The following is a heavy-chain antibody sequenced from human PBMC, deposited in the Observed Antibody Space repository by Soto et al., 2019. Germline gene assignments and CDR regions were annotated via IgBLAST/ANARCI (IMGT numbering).Heavy chain of an antibody. Sequence: QVQLQQWGAGLLKPSETLSLTCAVYGGSFSGYYWSWIRQPPGKGLEWIGEINHSGSTNYNPSLKSRDTISVDTSKTQFSLKLRSVTAADTAVYYCARGRGYSYGFRWFDPWGQGTLVTVSS. V-gene: IGHV4-34*01. J-gene: IGHJ5*02. CDR2: INHSGST. D-gene: IGHD5-18*01. CDR3: ARGRGYSYGFRWFDP. CDR1: GGSFSGYY.